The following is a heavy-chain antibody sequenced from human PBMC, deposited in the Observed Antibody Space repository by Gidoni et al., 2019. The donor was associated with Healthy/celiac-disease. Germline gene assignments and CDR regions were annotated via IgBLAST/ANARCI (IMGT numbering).Heavy chain of an antibody. Sequence: QITLKESGPTLVKPTQTLTLTCTFSGFSLITSGVGVGWIRQPPGKALEWLELIYGNAAKRYSPSLKSATTIAKKPTKNPLVFKITNMDPVETAKYDCAHGTGSRGNGEYNYWGQGTMVTVSS. CDR1: GFSLITSGVG. V-gene: IGHV2-5*01. CDR3: AHGTGSRGNGEYNY. CDR2: IYGNAAK. J-gene: IGHJ4*02. D-gene: IGHD3-10*01.